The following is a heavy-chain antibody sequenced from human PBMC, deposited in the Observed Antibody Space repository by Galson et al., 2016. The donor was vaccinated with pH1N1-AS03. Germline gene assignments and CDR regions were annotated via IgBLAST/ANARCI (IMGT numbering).Heavy chain of an antibody. CDR1: KFTFSRFS. V-gene: IGHV3-30*04. CDR3: TRDLGRFLEWVLNY. Sequence: SLRLSCAATKFTFSRFSMHWVRQAPGKGLEWVAAISFDGGNKHYADSVKGRFTISRDDAKNTLYLQMNSLRSEDTAVYFCTRDLGRFLEWVLNYWGQGSLVTVSS. D-gene: IGHD3-3*01. J-gene: IGHJ4*02. CDR2: ISFDGGNK.